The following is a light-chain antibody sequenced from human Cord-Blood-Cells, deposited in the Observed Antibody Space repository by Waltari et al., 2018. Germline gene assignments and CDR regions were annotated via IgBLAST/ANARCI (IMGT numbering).Light chain of an antibody. V-gene: IGKV3-15*01. J-gene: IGKJ2*01. CDR3: QQYNNWPRMYT. Sequence: EIVMTQSPATLSVSPGERATLSCRASQSVSSNLAWYQQKPGQAPRLLMYGASTRDTGIPARFSGSGSGTEFTLTISSLQSEDFAVYYCQQYNNWPRMYTFGQGTKLEIK. CDR1: QSVSSN. CDR2: GAS.